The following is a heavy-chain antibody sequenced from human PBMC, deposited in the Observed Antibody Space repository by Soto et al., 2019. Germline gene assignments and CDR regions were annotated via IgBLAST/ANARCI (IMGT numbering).Heavy chain of an antibody. Sequence: SETLSLTCTVSGGSISSSSYYWGWNXQPPGKGLEWIGSIYYSGSTYYNPSLKSRVTISVDTSKNQFSLKLSSVTAADTAVYYFARLRFNHYYYYYMDVWGKGTTVTVSS. CDR2: IYYSGST. V-gene: IGHV4-39*01. CDR1: GGSISSSSYY. CDR3: ARLRFNHYYYYYMDV. J-gene: IGHJ6*03. D-gene: IGHD3-16*01.